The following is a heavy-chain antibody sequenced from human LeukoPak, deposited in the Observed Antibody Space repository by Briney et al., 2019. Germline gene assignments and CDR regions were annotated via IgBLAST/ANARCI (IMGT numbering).Heavy chain of an antibody. CDR3: ARTYCSGGSCYASTHDY. V-gene: IGHV1-2*02. CDR1: GYTFTGYY. CDR2: INPNSGGT. D-gene: IGHD2-15*01. J-gene: IGHJ4*02. Sequence: GPVKVSCKASGYTFTGYYMHWVRQAPGQGLEWMGWINPNSGGTNYAQKFQGRVTMTRDTSISTAYMGLSRLRSDDTAVYYCARTYCSGGSCYASTHDYWGQGTLVTVSS.